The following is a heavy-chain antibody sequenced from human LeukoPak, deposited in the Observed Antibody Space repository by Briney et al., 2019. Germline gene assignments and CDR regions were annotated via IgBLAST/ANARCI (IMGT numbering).Heavy chain of an antibody. V-gene: IGHV4-39*07. Sequence: SETLSLTCTASGGSISSSSYYWGWIRQPPGKGLEWIGSVYYSGSTYYNPSLKSRVTISVDTSKNQFSLNLSSVTAADTAVYYCARGLHPRGFDYWGQGTLVTVSS. CDR3: ARGLHPRGFDY. D-gene: IGHD3-16*01. CDR2: VYYSGST. CDR1: GGSISSSSYY. J-gene: IGHJ4*02.